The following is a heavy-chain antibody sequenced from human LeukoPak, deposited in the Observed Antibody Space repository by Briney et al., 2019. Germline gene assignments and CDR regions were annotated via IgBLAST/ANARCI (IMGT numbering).Heavy chain of an antibody. CDR2: ISYDGSNK. J-gene: IGHJ4*02. Sequence: GRSLRLSCAASGFTFSGYAMHWVRQAPGKGLEWVAVISYDGSNKYYADSVKGRFTISRDNSKNTLYLQMNSLRAEDTAVYYCASPYDSSGFRHFDYWGQGTLVTVSS. V-gene: IGHV3-30-3*01. CDR3: ASPYDSSGFRHFDY. D-gene: IGHD3-22*01. CDR1: GFTFSGYA.